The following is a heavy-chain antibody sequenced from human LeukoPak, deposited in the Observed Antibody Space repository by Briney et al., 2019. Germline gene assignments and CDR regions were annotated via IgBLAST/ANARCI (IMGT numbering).Heavy chain of an antibody. CDR3: ARITHYYDSSGYYSPYFDY. CDR1: GYSISSGYY. J-gene: IGHJ4*02. Sequence: SETLSLTCTVSGYSISSGYYWGWIRQPPGKGLEWIGSIYHSGSTYYNPSLKSRVTISVDTSKNQFSLKLSSVTAADTAVYYCARITHYYDSSGYYSPYFDYWGQGTLVTVSS. CDR2: IYHSGST. D-gene: IGHD3-22*01. V-gene: IGHV4-38-2*02.